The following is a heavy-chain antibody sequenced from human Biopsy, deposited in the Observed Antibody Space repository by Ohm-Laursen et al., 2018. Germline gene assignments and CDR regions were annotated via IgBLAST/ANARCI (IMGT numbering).Heavy chain of an antibody. J-gene: IGHJ5*02. D-gene: IGHD1-1*01. CDR2: TYYRSKWYN. CDR1: GDSVSSNSAA. V-gene: IGHV6-1*01. Sequence: QTLSLTCAIPGDSVSSNSAAWNWIRQSPSRGLEWLGRTYYRSKWYNDYAVFVKSRITINPDTSKNQFSLQLNSVTPEDTAVYYCARETPTGIPFNWFDPWGQGTLVTVSS. CDR3: ARETPTGIPFNWFDP.